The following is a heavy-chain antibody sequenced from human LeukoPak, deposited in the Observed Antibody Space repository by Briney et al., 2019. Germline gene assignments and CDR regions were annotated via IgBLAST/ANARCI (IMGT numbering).Heavy chain of an antibody. V-gene: IGHV4-59*01. CDR2: IYYSGST. D-gene: IGHD6-6*01. J-gene: IGHJ6*02. CDR3: ASAQLAARTQENYYYYGMDV. CDR1: GGSISSYY. Sequence: SETLSVTCTVSGGSISSYYWSWIRQPPGKGLEWIGYIYYSGSTNYNPSLKSRVTISVDTPKNQFSLKLSSVSAADTAAYYCASAQLAARTQENYYYYGMDVWGQGTTVTVSS.